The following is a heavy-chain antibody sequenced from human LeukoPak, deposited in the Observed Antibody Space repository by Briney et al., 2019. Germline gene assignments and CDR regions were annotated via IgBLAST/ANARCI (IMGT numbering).Heavy chain of an antibody. CDR1: GLTFSSFP. Sequence: GGSLRLSCAASGLTFSSFPMSWVRQAPGKGLQWVSGITGRGGNTYYADSVEGRFTISRDNSKNTLSLQMDSLRAEDTAVYYCARDRAAFDSWGQGTLVTVSS. CDR2: ITGRGGNT. D-gene: IGHD6-25*01. V-gene: IGHV3-23*01. CDR3: ARDRAAFDS. J-gene: IGHJ4*02.